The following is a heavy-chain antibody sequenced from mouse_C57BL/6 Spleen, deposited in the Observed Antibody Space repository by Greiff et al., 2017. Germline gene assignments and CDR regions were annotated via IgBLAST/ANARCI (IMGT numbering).Heavy chain of an antibody. D-gene: IGHD2-4*01. CDR2: IWRGGST. CDR3: AKKGGDYELYYAMDY. V-gene: IGHV2-5*01. J-gene: IGHJ4*01. Sequence: VQVVESGPGLVQPSQRLSITCTVSGFSLTSYGVHWVRQSPGKGLEWLGVIWRGGSTDYNAAFMSRLSITKDNSKSQVFFKMNSLQADDTAIYYCAKKGGDYELYYAMDYWGQGTSVTVSS. CDR1: GFSLTSYG.